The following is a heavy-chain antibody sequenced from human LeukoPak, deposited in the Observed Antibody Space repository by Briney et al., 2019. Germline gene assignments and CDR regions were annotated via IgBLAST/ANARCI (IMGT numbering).Heavy chain of an antibody. Sequence: SQTLSLTCTVSGGSISSYYWSWIRQPPGKGLEWIGYIHYSGSTSYNPSLKSRVTISVDTSKNQISLKVRSATAADTAVYYCARTTEDCSSTSCYQYWFDPWGQGTLVTVSS. V-gene: IGHV4-59*01. D-gene: IGHD2-2*01. J-gene: IGHJ5*02. CDR3: ARTTEDCSSTSCYQYWFDP. CDR2: IHYSGST. CDR1: GGSISSYY.